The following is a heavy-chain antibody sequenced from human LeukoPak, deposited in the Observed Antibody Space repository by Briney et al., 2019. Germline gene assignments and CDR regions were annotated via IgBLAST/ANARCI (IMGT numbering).Heavy chain of an antibody. Sequence: ASVKVSCKASGYTFTSYGISWVRQAPGQGLEWMGWISAYNVNTNYAQKLQGRVTMTTDTSTSTAYMELRSLRSDDTAVYYCARVGYYDFWSGYSAFDYWGQGTLVTVSS. J-gene: IGHJ4*02. CDR3: ARVGYYDFWSGYSAFDY. CDR2: ISAYNVNT. D-gene: IGHD3-3*01. CDR1: GYTFTSYG. V-gene: IGHV1-18*01.